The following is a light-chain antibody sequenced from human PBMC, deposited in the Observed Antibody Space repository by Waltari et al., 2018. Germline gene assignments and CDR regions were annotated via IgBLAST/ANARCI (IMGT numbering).Light chain of an antibody. J-gene: IGKJ2*02. CDR1: QSISSW. CDR2: KAS. Sequence: DIQMTQSPSTLSASVGDRVTITCRASQSISSWLAWYQQKPGKAPKLLIYKASSLESGVPSRFSGSGSGTEFTLTISSLQPDDFATYYCKQYNSYSCTFGQGPSWRSN. V-gene: IGKV1-5*03. CDR3: KQYNSYSCT.